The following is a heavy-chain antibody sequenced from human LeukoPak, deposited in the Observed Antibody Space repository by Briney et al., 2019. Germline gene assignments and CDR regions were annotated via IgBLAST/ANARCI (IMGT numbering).Heavy chain of an antibody. CDR2: ISGSGGST. V-gene: IGHV3-23*01. CDR3: AKGTTIFGVVKDAFDI. CDR1: GFTFSSYA. J-gene: IGHJ3*02. Sequence: PGGSLRLSCAASGFTFSSYAMSWVRQAPGKGLEWVSAISGSGGSTYYADSVKGRFTISRDNSKNTLYLQMNSLRAEDTAVYYCAKGTTIFGVVKDAFDIWGQGTMVTVSS. D-gene: IGHD3-3*01.